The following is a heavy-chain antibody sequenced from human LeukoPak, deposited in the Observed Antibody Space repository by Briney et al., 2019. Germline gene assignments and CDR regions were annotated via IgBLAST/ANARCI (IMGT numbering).Heavy chain of an antibody. D-gene: IGHD3-22*01. CDR1: GFTFSSYA. Sequence: GGSLRLSCAASGFTFSSYAMSWVRQAPGKGLEWVSAISDSGGSTYYADSVKGRFTISRDNSKNTLYLQMNSLRAEDTAVYYCAKVASITMIVVVQDYYFDYWGQGTLVTVSS. J-gene: IGHJ4*02. CDR2: ISDSGGST. V-gene: IGHV3-23*01. CDR3: AKVASITMIVVVQDYYFDY.